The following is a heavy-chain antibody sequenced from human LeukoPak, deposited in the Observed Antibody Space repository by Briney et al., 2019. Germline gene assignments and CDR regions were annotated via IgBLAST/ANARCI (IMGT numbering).Heavy chain of an antibody. J-gene: IGHJ4*02. CDR3: RASGTDYDY. CDR1: GFTFSHAW. D-gene: IGHD1-26*01. V-gene: IGHV3-15*01. CDR2: IKSKTDGGTT. Sequence: PGGSLRLSCAASGFTFSHAWMSWVRQAPGEGLEWVGRIKSKTDGGTTDYSAPVKGRFTISRDDSKNTLYLQMNSLKTEDTAFYYCRASGTDYDYWGQGTLVTVSS.